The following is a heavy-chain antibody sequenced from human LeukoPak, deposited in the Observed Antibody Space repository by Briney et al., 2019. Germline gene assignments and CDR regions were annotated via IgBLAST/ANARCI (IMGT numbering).Heavy chain of an antibody. V-gene: IGHV4-59*01. CDR1: GGSISSYY. CDR2: IYYSGST. J-gene: IGHJ4*02. D-gene: IGHD6-19*01. CDR3: ARAKAVAELDY. Sequence: PSETLSLTCTVSGGSISSYYWSWIRQPPGKGLEWIGYIYYSGSTNYNPSLKSRVTISVDTSKNQFSLKLSSVTAADTAVYYCARAKAVAELDYWGQGTLVTVSS.